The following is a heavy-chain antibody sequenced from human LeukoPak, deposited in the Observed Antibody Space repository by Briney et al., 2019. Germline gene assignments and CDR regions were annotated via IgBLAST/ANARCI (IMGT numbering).Heavy chain of an antibody. CDR1: GGTFSSYA. CDR2: IIPIFGTA. D-gene: IGHD3-10*01. J-gene: IGHJ4*02. V-gene: IGHV1-69*13. Sequence: SVKVSCKASGGTFSSYAISWVRQAPGQGLEWMGGIIPIFGTANYAQKFQGRVTITADESTSTAYMELSSLRSEDTAVYYCARGGKETMVMEGLYFDYWGQGTLVTVSS. CDR3: ARGGKETMVMEGLYFDY.